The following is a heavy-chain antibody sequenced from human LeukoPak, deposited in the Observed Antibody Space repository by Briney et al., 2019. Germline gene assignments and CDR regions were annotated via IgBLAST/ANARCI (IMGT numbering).Heavy chain of an antibody. CDR3: AGTDSSSSY. D-gene: IGHD6-6*01. J-gene: IGHJ4*02. CDR2: ISGSGGST. V-gene: IGHV3-23*01. Sequence: AGGSLRLSCAASGFTLTNYVMSWVRQAPGKGLEWVSSISGSGGSTYYADSVKGRFTISRDNSKNTLYLQMNSLRAEDTAVYYCAGTDSSSSYWGQGTLVTVSS. CDR1: GFTLTNYV.